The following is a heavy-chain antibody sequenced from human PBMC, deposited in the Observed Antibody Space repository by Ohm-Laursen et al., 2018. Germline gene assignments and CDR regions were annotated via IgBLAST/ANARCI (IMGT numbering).Heavy chain of an antibody. CDR3: VKTRSSSSFDHDY. Sequence: TLSLTCSVSGGSINTYYWSWIRQPPGKGLEWIGYIFYNGNTNYNPSFWSRVTISVDTSKNQFSLKLSSVTAADTAMYYCVKTRSSSSFDHDYWGQGTLVTVSS. V-gene: IGHV4-59*08. D-gene: IGHD2-2*01. CDR1: GGSINTYY. J-gene: IGHJ4*02. CDR2: IFYNGNT.